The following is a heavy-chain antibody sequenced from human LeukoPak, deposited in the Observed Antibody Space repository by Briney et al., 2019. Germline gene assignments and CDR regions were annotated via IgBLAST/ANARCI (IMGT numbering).Heavy chain of an antibody. Sequence: PGGSLRLSCAASGFTFSSHTMNWVRQAPGKGLEQVSSISSSGSYIYYADSVKGRFTISRDNAKNSLYLRMNSLRAEDTAVYYCARNYDFWSGYFNSVDSWGQGTLVTVSS. CDR1: GFTFSSHT. V-gene: IGHV3-21*01. CDR2: ISSSGSYI. D-gene: IGHD3-3*01. CDR3: ARNYDFWSGYFNSVDS. J-gene: IGHJ5*01.